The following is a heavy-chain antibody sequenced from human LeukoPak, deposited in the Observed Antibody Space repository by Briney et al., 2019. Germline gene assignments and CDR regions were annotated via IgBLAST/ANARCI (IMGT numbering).Heavy chain of an antibody. Sequence: SETLSLTCFVSGGSISTYYWTWIRQPPGKGLEWIGFVYYNGITKYNPSLKSRVTISVDTSKNQFSLKLNSVTAADTAVYYCARCLAVTGRYYFDYWGQGALVTVSS. D-gene: IGHD6-19*01. J-gene: IGHJ4*02. CDR1: GGSISTYY. CDR2: VYYNGIT. V-gene: IGHV4-59*08. CDR3: ARCLAVTGRYYFDY.